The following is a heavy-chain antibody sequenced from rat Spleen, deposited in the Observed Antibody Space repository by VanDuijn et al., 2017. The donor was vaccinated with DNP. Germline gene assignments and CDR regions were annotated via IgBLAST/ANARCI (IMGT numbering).Heavy chain of an antibody. CDR1: GFTFENHW. CDR3: ARQGRGAMDA. Sequence: EVQLVGSGGDLVQPGRSLKVSCVGSGFTFENHWMTWIRQVPGKGLEWVASISPSGANIYYRDSVRGRFTISRDNAKSTLYLQMDSLRSEDTATYYCARQGRGAMDAWGQGTSVTVSS. J-gene: IGHJ4*01. D-gene: IGHD1-4*01. CDR2: ISPSGANI. V-gene: IGHV5-31*01.